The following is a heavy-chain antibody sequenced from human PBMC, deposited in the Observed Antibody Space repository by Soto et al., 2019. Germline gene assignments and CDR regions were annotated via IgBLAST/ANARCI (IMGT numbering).Heavy chain of an antibody. D-gene: IGHD6-13*01. J-gene: IGHJ4*02. CDR2: INPNSGST. V-gene: IGHV1-46*01. Sequence: ASVKVSCKASGYTFTSYDINWVRQATGQGLEWMGIINPNSGSTSYAQKFQGRVTMTRDTSTSTVYMELSSLRSEDTAVYYCARDIGYSSSWYYFDYWGQGTLVTSPQ. CDR1: GYTFTSYD. CDR3: ARDIGYSSSWYYFDY.